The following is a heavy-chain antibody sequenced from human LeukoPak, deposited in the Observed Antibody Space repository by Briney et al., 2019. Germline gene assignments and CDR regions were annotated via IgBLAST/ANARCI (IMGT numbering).Heavy chain of an antibody. J-gene: IGHJ4*02. V-gene: IGHV4-59*12. Sequence: SSETLSLTCTVSGGAITNYYWSWIRQPPGKGLEWIGYMYYSGSTNYNPSLKSRVTISVDTSKNQFSLKLSSVTAADTAAYYCARFRARGYSYGGSYFDYWGQGTLVTVSS. CDR3: ARFRARGYSYGGSYFDY. CDR2: MYYSGST. D-gene: IGHD5-18*01. CDR1: GGAITNYY.